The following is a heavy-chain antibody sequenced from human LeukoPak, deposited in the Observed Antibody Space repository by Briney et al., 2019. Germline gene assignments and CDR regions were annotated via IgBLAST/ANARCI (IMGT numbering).Heavy chain of an antibody. CDR3: AREFGS. Sequence: PGGSLRLSCVGSGFSFSSYRMNWVRQAPGKGLEWISYISSSSTTIYYADSVKGRFTISRDDAKNSLYLQMNSLRAEDTAVYYCAREFGSWGQGTLVTVSS. CDR1: GFSFSSYR. J-gene: IGHJ4*02. V-gene: IGHV3-48*01. CDR2: ISSSSTTI.